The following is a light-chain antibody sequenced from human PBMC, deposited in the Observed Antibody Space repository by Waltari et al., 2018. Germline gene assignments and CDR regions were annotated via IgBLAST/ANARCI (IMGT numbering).Light chain of an antibody. CDR1: NNNLDYRG. V-gene: IGLV10-54*04. CDR2: RDN. Sequence: QAGMTQPPALSKGLGQTATLTCTEDNNNLDYRGAAWLRHHQGHPPKRLSYRDNSRPSGISERFSASRSRNTASLTITGLQPEDEADYYCLAWDNGLRSWVFGGGTK. CDR3: LAWDNGLRSWV. J-gene: IGLJ3*02.